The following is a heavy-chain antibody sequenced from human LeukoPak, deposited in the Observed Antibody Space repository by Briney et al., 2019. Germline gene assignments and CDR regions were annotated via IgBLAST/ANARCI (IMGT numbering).Heavy chain of an antibody. J-gene: IGHJ5*02. Sequence: GGSLRLSCAASGFTFSSYSMNWVRQAPGKGLEWVSAISASGGSTYYADSVKGRFTIFRDNSTNTLYLQMNSLIAEDTAVYYCAPPTDYSSSGYGNWFDPWGQGTLVTVSS. CDR3: APPTDYSSSGYGNWFDP. CDR2: ISASGGST. CDR1: GFTFSSYS. V-gene: IGHV3-23*01. D-gene: IGHD6-13*01.